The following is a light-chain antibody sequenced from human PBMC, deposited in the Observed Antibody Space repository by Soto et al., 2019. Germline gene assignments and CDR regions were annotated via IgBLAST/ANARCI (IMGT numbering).Light chain of an antibody. CDR1: QSLVHSDGNTY. CDR3: KQGTHWPPYT. V-gene: IGKV2-30*02. CDR2: KIS. J-gene: IGKJ2*01. Sequence: DVVMTQSPLSLPVTLGQPASISCRSSQSLVHSDGNTYLNWFHQRPGQSPRRLIYKISNRDSGVPDRFSGSGSDTDFTLKISGVGAEDVGVYYCKQGTHWPPYTFGQGTKLEIK.